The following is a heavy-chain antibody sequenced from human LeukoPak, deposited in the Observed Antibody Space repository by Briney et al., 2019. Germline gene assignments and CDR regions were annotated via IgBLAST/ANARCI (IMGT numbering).Heavy chain of an antibody. Sequence: GGSLRLSCAASGFTFSSYGMNWVRQAPGKGLEWVAFIRYDGSNKYYADSVKGRFTISRDNSKNTLYLQMNSLRAEDTAVYYSAKEDCSSTSCYTAYYYYYYYMVVWGKGTTVTVSS. V-gene: IGHV3-30*02. J-gene: IGHJ6*03. CDR2: IRYDGSNK. CDR3: AKEDCSSTSCYTAYYYYYYYMVV. D-gene: IGHD2-2*02. CDR1: GFTFSSYG.